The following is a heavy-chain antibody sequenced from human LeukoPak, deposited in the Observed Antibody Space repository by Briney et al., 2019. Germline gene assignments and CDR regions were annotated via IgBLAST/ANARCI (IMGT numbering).Heavy chain of an antibody. CDR3: TRARLPLGYFYYMDV. D-gene: IGHD2-15*01. J-gene: IGHJ6*03. Sequence: SETLSLTCTVSGGSISSYYWSWIRQPPGKGLEWIGYIYYSGSTNYKSSLKSRVTISVDTSKNQFSLKLSSVTAADTAVYYCTRARLPLGYFYYMDVWGKGTTVTVSS. CDR1: GGSISSYY. CDR2: IYYSGST. V-gene: IGHV4-59*01.